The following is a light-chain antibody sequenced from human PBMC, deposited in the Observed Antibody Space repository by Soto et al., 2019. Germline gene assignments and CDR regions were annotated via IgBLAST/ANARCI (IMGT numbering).Light chain of an antibody. J-gene: IGLJ1*01. CDR2: DVN. Sequence: QSALTQPASVSGSPGQSITLSCTGTSSDVGGYDYVSWYQQLPGKAPKLLIYDVNNRPSGVSHRFSGSKSGNTASLTISGLQAEDEADCYCSSYTGSSTFVCGTGTKLTVL. V-gene: IGLV2-14*01. CDR1: SSDVGGYDY. CDR3: SSYTGSSTFV.